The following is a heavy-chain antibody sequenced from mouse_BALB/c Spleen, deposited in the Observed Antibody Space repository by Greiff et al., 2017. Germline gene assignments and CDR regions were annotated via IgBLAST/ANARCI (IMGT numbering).Heavy chain of an antibody. CDR2: INPSNGGT. CDR3: TRRDYRYGAMDY. Sequence: QVQLQQSGAELVKPGASVKLSCKASGYTFTSYYMYWVKQRPGQGLEWIGGINPSNGGTNFNEKFKSKATLTVDKSSSTAYMQLSSLTSEDSAVYYCTRRDYRYGAMDYWGQGTSVTVSS. J-gene: IGHJ4*01. V-gene: IGHV1S81*02. CDR1: GYTFTSYY. D-gene: IGHD2-14*01.